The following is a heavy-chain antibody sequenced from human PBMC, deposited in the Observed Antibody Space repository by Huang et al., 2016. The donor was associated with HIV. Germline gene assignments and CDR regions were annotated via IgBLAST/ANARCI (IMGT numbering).Heavy chain of an antibody. D-gene: IGHD3-16*01. J-gene: IGHJ3*01. V-gene: IGHV1-69*13. CDR2: RIPRFGTR. Sequence: QVQLVQSGAEVRKPGSSVKVSCRASGGSFNKFGINWVRQAPGQGLEWMGGRIPRFGTRNDAERFKDIVTITADETTGVVHLEVTSLRSDDTAVYFCAKRGGAWGSPYAFDLWGPGTMVTVSS. CDR1: GGSFNKFG. CDR3: AKRGGAWGSPYAFDL.